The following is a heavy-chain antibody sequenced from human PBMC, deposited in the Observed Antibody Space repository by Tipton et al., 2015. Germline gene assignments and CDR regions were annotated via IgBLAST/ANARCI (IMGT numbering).Heavy chain of an antibody. V-gene: IGHV3-23*01. CDR3: AISPSSDGILGY. D-gene: IGHD6-6*01. Sequence: SLRLSCAASGFTFSTYAMSWVRQAPGKGLEWVSSISDGGGSTYYADSVKGRFTFSRDNSKNTLYLQMHSLRAEDTALYYCAISPSSDGILGYWGQGTLVSVSS. CDR1: GFTFSTYA. CDR2: ISDGGGST. J-gene: IGHJ4*02.